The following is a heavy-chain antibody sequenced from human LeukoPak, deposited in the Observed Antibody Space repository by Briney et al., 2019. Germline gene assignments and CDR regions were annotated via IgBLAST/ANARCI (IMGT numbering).Heavy chain of an antibody. V-gene: IGHV3-53*01. Sequence: GGSLRLSCAASGFTVSGTYMSWVRQAPGKGLEWVSVIYSGGKTYYADSVKGRFTISRDNSKNTLYLQMNSLRAEDTAVYFCAKAHYYDSSGYPNDAFDIWGQGTMVTVSS. CDR2: IYSGGKT. J-gene: IGHJ3*02. CDR1: GFTVSGTY. CDR3: AKAHYYDSSGYPNDAFDI. D-gene: IGHD3-22*01.